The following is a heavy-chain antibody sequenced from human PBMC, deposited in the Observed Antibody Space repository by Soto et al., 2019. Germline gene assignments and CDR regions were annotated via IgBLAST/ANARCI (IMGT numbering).Heavy chain of an antibody. V-gene: IGHV3-23*01. CDR1: GFTFRSYG. Sequence: EAQLLESGGGLVQPGGSLRLSCEASGFTFRSYGISWVRQAPGKGLEWVSAISGGGRNTYYSDSVKGRFTISRDNSKNAAYLQMNSLRGDDTALYSCAKDSGVRAGLDYWGQGTLVTVSS. J-gene: IGHJ4*02. CDR2: ISGGGRNT. CDR3: AKDSGVRAGLDY. D-gene: IGHD2-15*01.